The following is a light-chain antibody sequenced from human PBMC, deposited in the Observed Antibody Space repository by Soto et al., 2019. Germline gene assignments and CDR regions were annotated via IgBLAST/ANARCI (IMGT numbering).Light chain of an antibody. Sequence: DILLTQSPSTLSASVEDRVTISCRASQSINKWLAWYQHKPGKAPNLLIYEVSTLHSGVPSRFSGSGSGTEFTLTISSLRPDDFATYYCQHYSGDRATFGQGTKVEI. CDR1: QSINKW. V-gene: IGKV1-5*03. CDR3: QHYSGDRAT. CDR2: EVS. J-gene: IGKJ1*01.